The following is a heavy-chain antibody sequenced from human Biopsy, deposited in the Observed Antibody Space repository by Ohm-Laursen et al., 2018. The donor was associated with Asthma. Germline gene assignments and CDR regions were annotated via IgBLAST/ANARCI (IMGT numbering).Heavy chain of an antibody. V-gene: IGHV3-30*03. CDR1: GFSFSNFA. D-gene: IGHD6-19*01. CDR2: ISYDGSNK. Sequence: SLRLSSTASGFSFSNFAIHWVRQAPGKGLEWVACISYDGSNKYYADSVKGRSTISRDNSKNTLYLQMNSLRAEDTAVYYCSREEPTSGWYQGSILRWGQGTLVTVSS. J-gene: IGHJ4*02. CDR3: SREEPTSGWYQGSILR.